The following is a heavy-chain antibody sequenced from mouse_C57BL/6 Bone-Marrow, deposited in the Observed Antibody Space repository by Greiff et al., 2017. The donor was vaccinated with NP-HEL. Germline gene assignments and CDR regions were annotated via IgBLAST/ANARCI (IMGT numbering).Heavy chain of an antibody. Sequence: QVQLQQSGAELARPGASVKLSCKASGYTFTSYGISWVKQRPGQGLEWIGEIYPRSGNTYYNEKFKGKATLTADKSSSTAYMELRSLTSEDSAVYVGARGGTTPWYFDVWGTGPTVTVSS. D-gene: IGHD1-1*01. V-gene: IGHV1-81*01. CDR1: GYTFTSYG. J-gene: IGHJ1*03. CDR2: IYPRSGNT. CDR3: ARGGTTPWYFDV.